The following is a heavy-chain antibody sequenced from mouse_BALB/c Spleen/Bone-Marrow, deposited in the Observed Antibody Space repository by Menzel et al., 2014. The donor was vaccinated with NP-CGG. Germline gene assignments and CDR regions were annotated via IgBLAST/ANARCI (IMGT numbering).Heavy chain of an antibody. V-gene: IGHV4-1*02. J-gene: IGHJ3*01. CDR2: INPDSSTI. CDR1: GFDFSGFW. D-gene: IGHD2-3*01. CDR3: ARHGFYGGFAY. Sequence: EVMLVESGGGLVQPGGSLKLSCAASGFDFSGFWMGWVRQAPGKGLEWIGEINPDSSTINYTPSLKDRFIISRDNAKNTLYLQMSKVRSEDTDLYNCARHGFYGGFAYWGQGTLFTVSA.